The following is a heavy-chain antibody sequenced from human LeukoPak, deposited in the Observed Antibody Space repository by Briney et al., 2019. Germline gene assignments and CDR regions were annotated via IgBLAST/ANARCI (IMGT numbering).Heavy chain of an antibody. CDR3: AKDILGTIAVAYN. CDR1: GFTFDDYA. CDR2: ISWDGGGT. J-gene: IGHJ4*02. D-gene: IGHD6-19*01. V-gene: IGHV3-43D*03. Sequence: GGSLRLSCAASGFTFDDYAMHWVRQAPGKGLEWVSLISWDGGGTYYADTVKGRFTISRDNSKNSLYLQMNSLRAEDTALYYCAKDILGTIAVAYNWGQGTLVTVSS.